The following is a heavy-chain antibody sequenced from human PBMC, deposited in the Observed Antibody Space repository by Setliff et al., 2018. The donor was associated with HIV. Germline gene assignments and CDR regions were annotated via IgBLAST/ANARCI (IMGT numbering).Heavy chain of an antibody. Sequence: KSSETLSLTCAVFGGSFTDIGGSFTDYYWIWIRQPPGKGLEWIGYIYIYNSGSTNYNPSLKSRITISADTSKNQFSLNLSSVTAADTAVYYCARAAYSGTYLWEPATDLWGRGTLVTVSS. CDR2: IYNSGST. CDR3: ARAAYSGTYLWEPATDL. D-gene: IGHD1-26*01. J-gene: IGHJ2*01. CDR1: GGSFTDIGGSFTDYY. V-gene: IGHV4-61*08.